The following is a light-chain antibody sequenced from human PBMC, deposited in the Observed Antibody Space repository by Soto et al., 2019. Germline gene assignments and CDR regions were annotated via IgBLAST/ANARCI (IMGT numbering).Light chain of an antibody. CDR3: QQGSNWPLT. J-gene: IGKJ4*01. V-gene: IGKV3-11*01. CDR1: QSLSSY. CDR2: DAS. Sequence: EIVLTQSPATLSLSPGERVTLSCRASQSLSSYLAWFQQKPGQAPRLLIYDASNRATGIPARFSGSGSGTDFTLTISSLEPEDFAVYYCQQGSNWPLTFGGGTKVEI.